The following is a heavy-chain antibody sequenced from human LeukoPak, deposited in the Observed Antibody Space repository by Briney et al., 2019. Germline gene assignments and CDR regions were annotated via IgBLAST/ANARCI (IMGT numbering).Heavy chain of an antibody. CDR1: GGSFSGYY. Sequence: SETLSLTCAVYGGSFSGYYWSWIRQPPGKGLEWIGEINHSGSTNYNPSLKSRVTISVDTSKNQFSLKLSSVTAADTAVYYCASWSSAVAGRFDYWGQGTLVTVSS. D-gene: IGHD6-19*01. CDR2: INHSGST. CDR3: ASWSSAVAGRFDY. V-gene: IGHV4-34*01. J-gene: IGHJ4*02.